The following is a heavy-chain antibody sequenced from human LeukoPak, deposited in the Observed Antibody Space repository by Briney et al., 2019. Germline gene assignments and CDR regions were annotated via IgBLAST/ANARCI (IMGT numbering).Heavy chain of an antibody. D-gene: IGHD1-7*01. CDR1: GGSISSYY. Sequence: SETLSLTCTVSGGSISSYYWSWIRQPSGKGLEWIGYIYYSGSTNYNPSLKSRVTISVDTSKNQFSLKLSSVTAADTAVYYCAREDWNYGYNWFDPWGQGTLVTVSS. CDR3: AREDWNYGYNWFDP. CDR2: IYYSGST. J-gene: IGHJ5*02. V-gene: IGHV4-59*01.